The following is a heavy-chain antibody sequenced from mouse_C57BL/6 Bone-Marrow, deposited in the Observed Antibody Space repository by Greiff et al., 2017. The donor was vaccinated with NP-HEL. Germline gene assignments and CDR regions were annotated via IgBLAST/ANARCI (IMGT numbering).Heavy chain of an antibody. Sequence: EVQLQQSGPVLVKPGASVKMSCKASGYTFTDYYMNWVKQSHGKSLEWIGGINPYNGGTSYNQKFKGKATLTVDKSSSTAYMELNSLTSEDSAVYYCARRDYYGSSYCWYFDVWGTGTTVTVSS. CDR2: INPYNGGT. D-gene: IGHD1-1*01. CDR3: ARRDYYGSSYCWYFDV. J-gene: IGHJ1*03. CDR1: GYTFTDYY. V-gene: IGHV1-19*01.